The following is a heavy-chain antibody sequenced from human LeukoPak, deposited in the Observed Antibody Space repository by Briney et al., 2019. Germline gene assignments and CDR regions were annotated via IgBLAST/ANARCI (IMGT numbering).Heavy chain of an antibody. CDR3: ASTPDQLYDFWSGYYFDY. J-gene: IGHJ4*02. Sequence: PGGSLRLSCAASGFTFSDYYMSWIRQAPGKGLEWVSYISSSGSTIYYAASVKGRFTISRDNAKNSLYLQMNSLRAEDTAVYYCASTPDQLYDFWSGYYFDYWGQGTLVTVSS. CDR2: ISSSGSTI. D-gene: IGHD3-3*01. CDR1: GFTFSDYY. V-gene: IGHV3-11*01.